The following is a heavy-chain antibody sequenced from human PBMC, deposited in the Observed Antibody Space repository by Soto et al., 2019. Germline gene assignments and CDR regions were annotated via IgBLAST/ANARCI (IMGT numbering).Heavy chain of an antibody. CDR3: ARDPYSGSSYSDY. CDR2: ISSSSSYT. V-gene: IGHV3-11*05. J-gene: IGHJ4*02. Sequence: QVQLVESGGGSVKPGGSLRLSCAASGFTFSDYYMSWIRQAPGKGLEWISYISSSSSYTNYADSVKGRFTISRDNAKNSLYLQMNSLRAEDTAVYYCARDPYSGSSYSDYWGQGTLVTVSS. D-gene: IGHD1-26*01. CDR1: GFTFSDYY.